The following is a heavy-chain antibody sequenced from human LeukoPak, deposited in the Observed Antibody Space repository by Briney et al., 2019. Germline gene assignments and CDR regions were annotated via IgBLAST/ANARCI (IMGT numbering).Heavy chain of an antibody. CDR3: AKVGGYMAVAGTWYFQH. V-gene: IGHV3-23*01. CDR2: ISGSGGST. Sequence: GGSPRLSCAASGFTFSSYAMSWVRQAPGKGLEWVSAISGSGGSTYYADSVKGRFTISRDNSKNTLYLQMNSLRAEDTAVYYCAKVGGYMAVAGTWYFQHWGQGTLVTVSS. CDR1: GFTFSSYA. D-gene: IGHD6-19*01. J-gene: IGHJ1*01.